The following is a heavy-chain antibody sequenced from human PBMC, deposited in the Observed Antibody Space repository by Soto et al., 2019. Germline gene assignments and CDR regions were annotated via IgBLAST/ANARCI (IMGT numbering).Heavy chain of an antibody. D-gene: IGHD6-6*01. CDR3: ARSARIATYNKYYFDY. V-gene: IGHV4-39*01. CDR2: IYYSGST. J-gene: IGHJ4*02. CDR1: GGSISISSYY. Sequence: SETLCICCTVSGGSISISSYYWGWIRQPPGKGLEWIGSIYYSGSTYYNPSLKSRVTISVDTSKNQFSLKLSSVTAADTAVYYCARSARIATYNKYYFDYWGQGTLVTVSS.